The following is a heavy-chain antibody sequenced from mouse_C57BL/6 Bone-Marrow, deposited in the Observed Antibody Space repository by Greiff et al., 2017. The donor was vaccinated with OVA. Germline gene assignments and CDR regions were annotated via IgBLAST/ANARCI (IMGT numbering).Heavy chain of an antibody. CDR3: TRSTMVTTWDY. V-gene: IGHV1-15*01. J-gene: IGHJ2*01. Sequence: QVQLQQSGAELVRPGASVTLSCKASGYTFTDYEMHWVKQTPVHGLEWIGAIDPETGGTAYNQKFKGKAILTADKSSSTAYMELRSLTSEDSAVYYCTRSTMVTTWDYWGQGTTLTVSS. D-gene: IGHD2-2*01. CDR1: GYTFTDYE. CDR2: IDPETGGT.